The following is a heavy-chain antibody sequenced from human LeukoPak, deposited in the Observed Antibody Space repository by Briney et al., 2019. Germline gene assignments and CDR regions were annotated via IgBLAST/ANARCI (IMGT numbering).Heavy chain of an antibody. CDR2: ISSSSSYI. CDR3: ASLSTGYSSGWYNNFDY. Sequence: GGSLRLSCAASGFTFRSYSMNWVRQAPGKGLEWVSSISSSSSYIYYADSVKGRFTISRDNARNSLYLQMNSLRAEDTAVYYCASLSTGYSSGWYNNFDYWGQGTLVTVSS. V-gene: IGHV3-21*01. D-gene: IGHD6-19*01. J-gene: IGHJ4*02. CDR1: GFTFRSYS.